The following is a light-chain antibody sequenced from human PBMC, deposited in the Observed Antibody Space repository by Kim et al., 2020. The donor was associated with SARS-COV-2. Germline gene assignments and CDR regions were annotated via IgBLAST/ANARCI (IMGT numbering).Light chain of an antibody. Sequence: QSVTISCTGTSSDVGGYNYVSWYQLHPGKAPKLMIYAVSKRPSGVPDRFSGSKSGNTASLTISGLQAEDEAYYYCSSYTSSSTLYVFGTGTKVTVL. CDR3: SSYTSSSTLYV. CDR1: SSDVGGYNY. J-gene: IGLJ1*01. CDR2: AVS. V-gene: IGLV2-14*03.